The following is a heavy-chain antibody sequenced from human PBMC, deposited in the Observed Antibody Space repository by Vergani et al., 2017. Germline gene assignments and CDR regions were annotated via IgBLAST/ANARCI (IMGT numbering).Heavy chain of an antibody. J-gene: IGHJ4*02. Sequence: EVQLVESGGGLVQPGGSLRLSCAASGFTFSSYWMSWVRQASGKGLEWVANIKQDGSEKYYVDSVKGRFTISRDNAKNSLYLQMNSLRAEDTAVYYCAREPYYDYVWGSYRYFDYWGQGTLVTVSS. D-gene: IGHD3-16*02. CDR1: GFTFSSYW. CDR3: AREPYYDYVWGSYRYFDY. CDR2: IKQDGSEK. V-gene: IGHV3-7*01.